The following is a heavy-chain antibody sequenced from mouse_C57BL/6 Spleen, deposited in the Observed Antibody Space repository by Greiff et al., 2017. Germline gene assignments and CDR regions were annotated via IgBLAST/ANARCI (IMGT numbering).Heavy chain of an antibody. CDR3: ERLPYYGSSYEDAMDY. D-gene: IGHD1-1*01. Sequence: QVQLQQPGAELVKPGASVKLSCKASGYTFTSYWIPWVKQRPGRGLAWIGRLDPNSGGTKYNEKFKSKATLTVDKPSSTAYMQLSSLTSEDSAVYYSERLPYYGSSYEDAMDYWGQGTSVTVSS. J-gene: IGHJ4*01. V-gene: IGHV1-72*01. CDR1: GYTFTSYW. CDR2: LDPNSGGT.